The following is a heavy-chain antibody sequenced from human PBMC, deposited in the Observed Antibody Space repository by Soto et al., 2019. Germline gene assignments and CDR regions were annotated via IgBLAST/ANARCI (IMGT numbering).Heavy chain of an antibody. CDR1: GFTFDDYA. D-gene: IGHD6-13*01. Sequence: DVQLVESGGGLVQPGRSLRLSCAASGFTFDDYAMHWVRQAPGKGLEWVSGISWNSGSIGYADSVKGRFTISRDNAKNSLYLQMSSLRAEDTALYYCAKDKTLCCWYAFDYWGQGTLVTVSS. CDR3: AKDKTLCCWYAFDY. CDR2: ISWNSGSI. V-gene: IGHV3-9*01. J-gene: IGHJ4*02.